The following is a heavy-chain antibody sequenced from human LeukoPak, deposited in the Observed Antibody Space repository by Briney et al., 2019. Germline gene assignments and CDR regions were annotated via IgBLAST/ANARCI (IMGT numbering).Heavy chain of an antibody. D-gene: IGHD6-13*01. CDR1: GYIFSSYG. CDR2: ISVYNGNT. V-gene: IGHV1-18*01. Sequence: GASVKVSCKASGYIFSSYGISWVRQAPGQGLEWMGWISVYNGNTNYAQKLQGRVTMTTDTSTSTAYMELRSLRSDDTAVYYCARLSGYDEYPDYWGQGALVTVSS. CDR3: ARLSGYDEYPDY. J-gene: IGHJ4*02.